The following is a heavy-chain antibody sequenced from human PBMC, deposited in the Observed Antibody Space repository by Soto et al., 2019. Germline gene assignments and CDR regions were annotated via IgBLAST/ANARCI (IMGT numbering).Heavy chain of an antibody. Sequence: PGGSLRLSCTASGFAFGDHAMSWVRQAPGKGLEWVGFIRSKIYGETIEYAASVKGRFSLSRDDSKTIAYLQMNSLKTEDTAVYYCTRGQAGGSYSDYWGQGTLVTVSS. CDR2: IRSKIYGETI. D-gene: IGHD3-10*01. V-gene: IGHV3-49*04. CDR1: GFAFGDHA. J-gene: IGHJ4*02. CDR3: TRGQAGGSYSDY.